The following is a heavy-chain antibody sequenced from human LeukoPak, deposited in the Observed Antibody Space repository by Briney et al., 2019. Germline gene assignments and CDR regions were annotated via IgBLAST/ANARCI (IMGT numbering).Heavy chain of an antibody. CDR1: GGTFSSYA. Sequence: SVKVSCKASGGTFSSYAISWVRQAPGQGLEWMGRIIPILGIANYAQKFQGRVTITADKSTGTAYMELSSLRSEDTAVYYCATNYGDYENAFDIWGQGTMVTVSS. J-gene: IGHJ3*02. D-gene: IGHD4-17*01. CDR3: ATNYGDYENAFDI. V-gene: IGHV1-69*04. CDR2: IIPILGIA.